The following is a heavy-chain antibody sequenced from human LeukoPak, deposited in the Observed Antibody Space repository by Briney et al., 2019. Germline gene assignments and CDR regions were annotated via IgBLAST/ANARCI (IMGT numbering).Heavy chain of an antibody. V-gene: IGHV3-30*04. CDR3: ARDASGSASYYYYGMDV. Sequence: GRSLRLSCAASGFTFNNYALHWVRQAPGKGLEWLGVISYDGSNQYYADSVRGRFTISRDNSKNTLSVQMNSLRAEDTAVYFCARDASGSASYYYYGMDVWGRGTTVTVSS. J-gene: IGHJ6*02. CDR2: ISYDGSNQ. CDR1: GFTFNNYA.